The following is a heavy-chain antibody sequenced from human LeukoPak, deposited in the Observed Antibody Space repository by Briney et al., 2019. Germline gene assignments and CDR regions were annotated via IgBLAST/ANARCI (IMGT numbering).Heavy chain of an antibody. J-gene: IGHJ4*02. CDR1: GGSINSGGYF. Sequence: SQTLSLTCTVSGGSINSGGYFWSWIRQHPEKGLEWIGYIFYSGSAYYSPSLNSRVTISLDTSKTLFSLELTSVTAADTALYYCARYQLLSPYYFDYWGQGTLVTVSS. V-gene: IGHV4-31*03. CDR2: IFYSGSA. CDR3: ARYQLLSPYYFDY. D-gene: IGHD2-2*01.